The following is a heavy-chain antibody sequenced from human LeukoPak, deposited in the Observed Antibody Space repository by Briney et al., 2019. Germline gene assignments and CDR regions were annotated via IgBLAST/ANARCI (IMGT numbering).Heavy chain of an antibody. CDR1: GFTFSGSA. CDR3: TRSWTTDAFDI. J-gene: IGHJ3*02. Sequence: GGSLKLSCAASGFTFSGSAMHWVRQASGKGLEWAGRIRSKANSYATAYAASVKGRFTISRDDSKNTAYLQMNSLKTEDTAVYYCTRSWTTDAFDIWGQGTMVTVSS. CDR2: IRSKANSYAT. D-gene: IGHD1-1*01. V-gene: IGHV3-73*01.